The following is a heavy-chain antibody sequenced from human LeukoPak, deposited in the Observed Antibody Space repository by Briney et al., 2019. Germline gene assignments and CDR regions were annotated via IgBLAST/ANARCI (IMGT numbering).Heavy chain of an antibody. J-gene: IGHJ4*02. CDR3: ARDGWRVIPPFFDY. Sequence: GGSLRLSCAASGFRFSDYYMSWVRQAPGKGLEWVSYISTSGSTIDYADSVRGRFTISRDNAKNSPYLQMNSLRAEDTAAYYCARDGWRVIPPFFDYWGQGALVTVSS. V-gene: IGHV3-11*01. CDR1: GFRFSDYY. CDR2: ISTSGSTI. D-gene: IGHD2-21*01.